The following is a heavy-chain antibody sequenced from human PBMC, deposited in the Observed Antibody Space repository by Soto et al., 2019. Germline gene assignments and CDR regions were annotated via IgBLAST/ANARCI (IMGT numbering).Heavy chain of an antibody. J-gene: IGHJ6*03. V-gene: IGHV4-59*01. CDR2: IYYSGRT. CDR1: GDSISSYY. CDR3: ARYMVRGVIVGYYYMDV. Sequence: SETLSLTCTVSGDSISSYYWSWIRQPPGKGLEWIGYIYYSGRTNYNPSLKSRVTISVDTSKNQFSLKLSSVTAADTAVYYCARYMVRGVIVGYYYMDVWGKGTTVTVSS. D-gene: IGHD3-10*01.